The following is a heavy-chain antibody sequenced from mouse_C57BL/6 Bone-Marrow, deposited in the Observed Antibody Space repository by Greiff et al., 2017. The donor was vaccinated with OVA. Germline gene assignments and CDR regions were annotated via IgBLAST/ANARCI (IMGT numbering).Heavy chain of an antibody. CDR2: IDPSDSYT. J-gene: IGHJ3*01. V-gene: IGHV1-59*01. CDR1: GYTFTSYW. D-gene: IGHD2-1*01. CDR3: ARGGNYSAWFAY. Sequence: QVHVKQPGAELVRPGTSVKLSCKASGYTFTSYWMHWVKQRPGQGLEWIGVIDPSDSYTNYNQKFKGKATLTVDTSSSTAYMQLSSLTSEDSAVYYCARGGNYSAWFAYWGQGTLVTVSA.